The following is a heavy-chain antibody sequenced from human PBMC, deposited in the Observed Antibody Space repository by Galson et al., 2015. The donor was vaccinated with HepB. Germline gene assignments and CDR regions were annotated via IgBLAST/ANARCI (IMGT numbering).Heavy chain of an antibody. Sequence: SLRLSCAASGFTFTFYAMSWVRQAPGKGPEWVSAISDSGRKTNYADSVKGRFTVPRDNSRNTLYLQMNSLRADDTAVYYCARGLSVVPAALDYWGQGTLVTVSS. CDR1: GFTFTFYA. CDR2: ISDSGRKT. CDR3: ARGLSVVPAALDY. D-gene: IGHD2-2*01. J-gene: IGHJ4*02. V-gene: IGHV3-23*01.